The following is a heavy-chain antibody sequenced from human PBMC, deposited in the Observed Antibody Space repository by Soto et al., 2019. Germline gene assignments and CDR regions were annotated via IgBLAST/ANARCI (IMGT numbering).Heavy chain of an antibody. CDR3: AKDSEYGARAGAFDI. V-gene: IGHV3-9*01. CDR1: GFTFDDYA. D-gene: IGHD4-17*01. CDR2: ISWNSGSI. Sequence: EVQLVESGGGLVQPGRSLRLSCAASGFTFDDYAMHWVRQAPGKGLEWVPGISWNSGSIGYADSVKGRFTISRDNAKNSLYLQMNSLRAEDTALYYCAKDSEYGARAGAFDIWGQGTMVTVSS. J-gene: IGHJ3*02.